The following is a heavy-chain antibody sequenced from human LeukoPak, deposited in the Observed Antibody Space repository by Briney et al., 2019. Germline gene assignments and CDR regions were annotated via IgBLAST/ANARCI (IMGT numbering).Heavy chain of an antibody. CDR1: GFTFSSYS. D-gene: IGHD3-3*01. Sequence: QSGGSLRLSCAASGFTFSSYSMNWVRQAPGKGLEWVSVIYSGGSTYYADSVKGRFTISRDNSKNTLYLQMNSLRAEDTAVYYCARHVPPNYDFWSGYYTEMFDPWGQGTLVTVSS. V-gene: IGHV3-66*04. CDR3: ARHVPPNYDFWSGYYTEMFDP. CDR2: IYSGGST. J-gene: IGHJ5*02.